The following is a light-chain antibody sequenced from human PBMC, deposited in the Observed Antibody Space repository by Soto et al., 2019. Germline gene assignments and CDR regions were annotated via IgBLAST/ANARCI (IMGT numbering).Light chain of an antibody. CDR2: SDN. Sequence: QPVLTQPPSASGTPGQRVTMSCSGSSSNIVTYSVSWYQHLPGTAPKLLVFSDNQRPSGATDRFSGSKSGTSASLAISGLQSEDEADYYCASWDDSLNGPVFGGGTKVTVL. V-gene: IGLV1-44*01. CDR1: SSNIVTYS. J-gene: IGLJ3*02. CDR3: ASWDDSLNGPV.